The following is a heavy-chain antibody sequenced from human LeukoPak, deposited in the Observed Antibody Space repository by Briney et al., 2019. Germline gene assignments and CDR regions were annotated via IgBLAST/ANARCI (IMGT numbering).Heavy chain of an antibody. CDR3: ARGLTYSNYDY. D-gene: IGHD4-11*01. Sequence: GASVKVSCKASGYXXTSYGISWVRQAPGXXXXWMGWISAYNGNTNYAQKLQGRVTMTTDTSTSTAYMELRSLRSDDTAVYYCARGLTYSNYDYWGQGTLVTVSS. V-gene: IGHV1-18*01. CDR1: GYXXTSYG. CDR2: ISAYNGNT. J-gene: IGHJ4*02.